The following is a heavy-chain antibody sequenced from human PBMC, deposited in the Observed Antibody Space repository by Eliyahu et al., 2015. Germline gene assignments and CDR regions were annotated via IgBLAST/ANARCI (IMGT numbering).Heavy chain of an antibody. CDR3: ARDVRQIVVTVTHPDNALDI. CDR1: GYTFTNYG. D-gene: IGHD3-22*01. J-gene: IGHJ3*02. Sequence: QVLLVQSGAEVKKPGASVKLSCKAPGYTFTNYGITGVRQAPGQGLEWMGWISVYNGITNYAQKFQGRVTITTDTSTRTAYMELTSLRSDDTAVYYCARDVRQIVVTVTHPDNALDIWGQGTMVTVSS. CDR2: ISVYNGIT. V-gene: IGHV1-18*04.